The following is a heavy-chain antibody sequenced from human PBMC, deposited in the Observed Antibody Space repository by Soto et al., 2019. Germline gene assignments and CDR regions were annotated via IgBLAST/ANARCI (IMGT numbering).Heavy chain of an antibody. CDR2: IYWDDDN. V-gene: IGHV2-5*02. D-gene: IGHD6-19*01. J-gene: IGHJ4*02. CDR3: AHGSGWLFDF. CDR1: GFSLTSNAVG. Sequence: QITLKESGPTLVKPTQTLTLTCTFSGFSLTSNAVGVGWVRQPPGKALEWLALIYWDDDNHYSPSLKSRLTFTKDTSKNQVVLIMTNMDPVDTATYYCAHGSGWLFDFWGQGTLVTVSS.